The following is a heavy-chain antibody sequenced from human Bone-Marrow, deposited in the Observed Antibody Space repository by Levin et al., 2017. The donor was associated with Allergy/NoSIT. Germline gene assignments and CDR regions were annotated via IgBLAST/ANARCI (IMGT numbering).Heavy chain of an antibody. CDR3: AKFSTGWYGDF. Sequence: GESLKISCKVSGYSLTDLSIHWVRQAPGKGLEWMGGFDPEDDKMIYAQRLQGRVTMTQDSSTDTAYLDLTSLRSEDTAVYYCAKFSTGWYGDFWSQGTLVTVSS. D-gene: IGHD6-19*01. CDR2: FDPEDDKM. CDR1: GYSLTDLS. J-gene: IGHJ4*02. V-gene: IGHV1-24*01.